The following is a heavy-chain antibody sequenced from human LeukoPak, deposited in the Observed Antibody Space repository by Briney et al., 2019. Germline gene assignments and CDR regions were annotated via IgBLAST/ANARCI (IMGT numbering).Heavy chain of an antibody. J-gene: IGHJ4*02. V-gene: IGHV4-34*01. CDR2: INHSGST. D-gene: IGHD4-11*01. CDR1: GGSFSGYY. CDR3: ARLPSNGNYYFDY. Sequence: PSETLSLTCAVYGGSFSGYYWSWIRQPPGKGLEWIGEINHSGSTNHNPSLKSRVTISVDTSKNQFSLKLSSVTAADTAVYYCARLPSNGNYYFDYWGQGTLVTVSS.